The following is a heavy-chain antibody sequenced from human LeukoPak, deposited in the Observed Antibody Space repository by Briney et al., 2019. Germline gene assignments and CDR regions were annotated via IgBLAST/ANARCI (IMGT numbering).Heavy chain of an antibody. CDR1: GFTVSGNY. V-gene: IGHV3-53*01. J-gene: IGHJ4*02. CDR3: ARGGTIGRRTPYCFDS. D-gene: IGHD1-7*01. CDR2: IYSSGNT. Sequence: GGSLTLSCAASGFTVSGNYMSWVRQPPGKGLEWVSAIYSSGNTYYADSVKGRFTISIDNSKNTLYLQMNSLRAEDTAVYYCARGGTIGRRTPYCFDSWGQGTLVAVSS.